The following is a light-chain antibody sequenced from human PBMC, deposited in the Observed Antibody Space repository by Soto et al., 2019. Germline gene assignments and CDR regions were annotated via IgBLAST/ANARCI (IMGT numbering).Light chain of an antibody. V-gene: IGKV3-15*01. CDR2: GAS. CDR1: QSVSSN. CDR3: QHYNNWPFT. J-gene: IGKJ2*01. Sequence: IVMTQSPATLSVSPGERATLSCRASQSVSSNLAWYQQKPGQAPTLLIYGASARATGIPARFSGSGSGTEFTLTISSLQSEDFAVYYCQHYNNWPFTFGQGTKVDIK.